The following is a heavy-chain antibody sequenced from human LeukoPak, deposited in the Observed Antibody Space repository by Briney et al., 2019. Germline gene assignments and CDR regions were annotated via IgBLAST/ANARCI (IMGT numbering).Heavy chain of an antibody. V-gene: IGHV4-39*07. J-gene: IGHJ6*03. Sequence: SETLSLTCTVSGGSISSSSYYWGWIRQPPGKGLEWIGSIYYSGSTYYNPSLKSRVTISVDTSKNQFSLKLSSVTAADTAVYYCARVVRGVRTIFRVAYYYMDVWSKGTTVTVS. D-gene: IGHD3-3*01. CDR1: GGSISSSSYY. CDR3: ARVVRGVRTIFRVAYYYMDV. CDR2: IYYSGST.